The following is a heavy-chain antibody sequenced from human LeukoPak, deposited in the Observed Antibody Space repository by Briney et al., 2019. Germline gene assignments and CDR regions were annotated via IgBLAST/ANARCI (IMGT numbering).Heavy chain of an antibody. V-gene: IGHV4-34*01. CDR2: INHSGST. CDR1: GGSFSGYY. D-gene: IGHD1-26*01. CDR3: ARGRLYNGYYYYMDV. Sequence: SETLSLTCAVYGGSFSGYYWSWIRQPPGKGLEWIGEINHSGSTNYNPSLKSRVTISVDTSKNQFSLKLSSVTAADTAVYYCARGRLYNGYYYYMDVWGKGTTVTVSS. J-gene: IGHJ6*03.